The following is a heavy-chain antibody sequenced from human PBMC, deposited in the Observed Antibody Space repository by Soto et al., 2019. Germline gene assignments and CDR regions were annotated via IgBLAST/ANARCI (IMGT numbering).Heavy chain of an antibody. V-gene: IGHV3-15*01. CDR1: GFTFSNAW. J-gene: IGHJ4*02. D-gene: IGHD6-19*01. CDR3: TTDWGFSCGWYEGYFDY. CDR2: IKSKTDGGTA. Sequence: LSLSCAASGFTFSNAWMSWVRQAPGKGLEWVGRIKSKTDGGTADYAAPVKGRFTISRDDSKNTLYLQMNSLKTEDTAVYYCTTDWGFSCGWYEGYFDYWGQGTLVTVSS.